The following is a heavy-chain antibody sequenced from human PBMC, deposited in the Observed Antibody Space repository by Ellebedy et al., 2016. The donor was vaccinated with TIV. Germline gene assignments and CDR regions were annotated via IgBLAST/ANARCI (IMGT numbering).Heavy chain of an antibody. CDR1: GYTLTELS. CDR2: FDPEDGET. D-gene: IGHD3-22*01. V-gene: IGHV1-24*01. CDR3: ATALKYYYDSSGNHDAFDI. Sequence: ASVKVSCKVSGYTLTELSMHWVRQAPGQGLEWMGGFDPEDGETLYAQKFQGRVTLTEDTSTDTAYMELSSLRSEDTAVYYCATALKYYYDSSGNHDAFDIWGQGTMVTVSS. J-gene: IGHJ3*02.